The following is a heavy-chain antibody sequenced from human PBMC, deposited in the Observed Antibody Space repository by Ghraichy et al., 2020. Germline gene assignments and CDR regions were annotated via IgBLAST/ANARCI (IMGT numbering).Heavy chain of an antibody. CDR2: IRSKANSYAT. J-gene: IGHJ5*02. CDR1: GFTFSGSA. Sequence: GGSLRLSCAASGFTFSGSAMHWVRQASGKGLEWVGRIRSKANSYATAYAASVKGRFTISRDDSKNTAYLQMNSLKTEDTAVYYCTRQGDIVVVPAEMFDPWGQGTLVTVSS. CDR3: TRQGDIVVVPAEMFDP. V-gene: IGHV3-73*01. D-gene: IGHD2-2*01.